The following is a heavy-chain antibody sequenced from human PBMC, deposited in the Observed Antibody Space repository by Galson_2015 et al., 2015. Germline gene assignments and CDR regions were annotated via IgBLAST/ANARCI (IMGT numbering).Heavy chain of an antibody. Sequence: SLRLSCAASGFTFSSYAMHWVRQAPGKGLEWVAVISYDGSNKYYADSVKGRFTISRDNSKNTLYLQMNGLRAEDTAVYYCARASIFTMITPGDYWGQGTLVTVSS. CDR3: ARASIFTMITPGDY. CDR2: ISYDGSNK. V-gene: IGHV3-30-3*01. J-gene: IGHJ4*02. CDR1: GFTFSSYA. D-gene: IGHD3-22*01.